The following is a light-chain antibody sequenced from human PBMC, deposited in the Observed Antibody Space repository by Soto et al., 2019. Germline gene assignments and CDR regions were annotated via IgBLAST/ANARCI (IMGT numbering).Light chain of an antibody. Sequence: QSALTQAASVSGSPGQSITISCTGTSSDVGSYNLVSWYQQNPGKAPKLIIYEVSKRPSGVSNRFSGSKSGNTASLTISGLQAEDEADYYCCSFTTTNTLAQFGGGTKVTVL. V-gene: IGLV2-23*02. CDR2: EVS. CDR3: CSFTTTNTLAQ. CDR1: SSDVGSYNL. J-gene: IGLJ3*02.